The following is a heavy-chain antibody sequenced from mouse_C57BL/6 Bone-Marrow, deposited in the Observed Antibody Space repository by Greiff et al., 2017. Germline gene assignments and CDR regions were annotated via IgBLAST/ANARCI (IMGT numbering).Heavy chain of an antibody. J-gene: IGHJ2*01. CDR1: GYIFTEYT. V-gene: IGHV1-62-2*01. D-gene: IGHD2-4*01. Sequence: VQLQQSGAELVKPGASVKLSCKASGYIFTEYTIHWVKQRSGQGLEWIGWFYPGSGSIKYNERFKDKATLTADKSSNTVYMELSRLTSKDSAVYFCARHERYYDYEGYFDYWGQGTTLTVSS. CDR3: ARHERYYDYEGYFDY. CDR2: FYPGSGSI.